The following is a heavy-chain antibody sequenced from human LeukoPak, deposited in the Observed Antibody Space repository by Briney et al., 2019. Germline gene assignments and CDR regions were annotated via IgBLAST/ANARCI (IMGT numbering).Heavy chain of an antibody. V-gene: IGHV3-9*01. CDR1: GFTFGDYA. CDR2: ISWNSGTI. J-gene: IGHJ6*03. D-gene: IGHD1-26*01. CDR3: ARDPYSGSYGNDYYYYMDV. Sequence: GRSLRLSCAASGFTFGDYAIHWVRQVPGKGLEWVSGISWNSGTIGYEVSVKGRFTISRDNAKNSLYLQMDSLGPEDTAVYYCARDPYSGSYGNDYYYYMDVWGKGTTVTISS.